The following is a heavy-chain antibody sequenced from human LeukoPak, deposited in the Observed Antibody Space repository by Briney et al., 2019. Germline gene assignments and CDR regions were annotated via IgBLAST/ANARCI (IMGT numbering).Heavy chain of an antibody. V-gene: IGHV2-26*01. J-gene: IGHJ4*02. Sequence: ESGPTLVNPTETLTLTCTVSGFSLSNARMGVSWIRQPPGKALEWLAHIFSNDEKSYSTSLKSRLTISKDTSKSQVVLTMTNMDPVDTATYYCARAVYDYGDYTASDYWGQGTLVTVSS. CDR1: GFSLSNARMG. D-gene: IGHD4-17*01. CDR3: ARAVYDYGDYTASDY. CDR2: IFSNDEK.